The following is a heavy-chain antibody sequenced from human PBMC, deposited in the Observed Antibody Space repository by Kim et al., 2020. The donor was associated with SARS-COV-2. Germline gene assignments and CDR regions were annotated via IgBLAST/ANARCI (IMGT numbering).Heavy chain of an antibody. CDR3: ARAYYYDRTGYYALSY. Sequence: DSVKGRFTSARDNAKNSLYLQMNSLRAEDTAVYYCARAYYYDRTGYYALSYWGQGTLVTVSS. V-gene: IGHV3-7*03. J-gene: IGHJ4*02. D-gene: IGHD3-22*01.